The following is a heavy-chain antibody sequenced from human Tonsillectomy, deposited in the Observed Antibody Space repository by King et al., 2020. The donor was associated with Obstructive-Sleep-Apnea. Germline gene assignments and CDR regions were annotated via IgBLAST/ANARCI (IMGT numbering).Heavy chain of an antibody. V-gene: IGHV3-30*04. CDR3: ASLVGMATFDAFDI. D-gene: IGHD5-24*01. Sequence: QLVQSGGGVVQPGRSLRLSCAASGFTFSSYAMHWVRQAPGKGLEWVAVISYDGSNKYYADSVKGRFTISRDNSKNTLYLQMNSLRADDTAVYYCASLVGMATFDAFDIWGQGTMVTVSS. CDR1: GFTFSSYA. J-gene: IGHJ3*02. CDR2: ISYDGSNK.